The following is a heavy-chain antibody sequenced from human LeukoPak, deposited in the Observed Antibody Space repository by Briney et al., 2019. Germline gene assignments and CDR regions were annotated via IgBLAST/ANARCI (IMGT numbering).Heavy chain of an antibody. V-gene: IGHV4-39*07. CDR1: GGSISSSSYY. CDR2: IYYSGST. D-gene: IGHD4-17*01. J-gene: IGHJ4*02. CDR3: ARSGNLYGDYRVFDY. Sequence: SETLSLTCTVSGGSISSSSYYWGWIRQPPGKGLEWTGSIYYSGSTYYNPSLKSRVTISVDTSKNQFSLKLSSVTAADTAVYYCARSGNLYGDYRVFDYWGQGTLVTVSS.